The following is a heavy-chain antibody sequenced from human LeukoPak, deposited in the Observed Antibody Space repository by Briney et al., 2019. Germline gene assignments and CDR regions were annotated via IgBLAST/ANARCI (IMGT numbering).Heavy chain of an antibody. V-gene: IGHV1-18*01. Sequence: GESLKISCKGSGYSFTSYGISWVRQAPGQGLEWMGWISGYDGNTNYGKKFHGRVTLTIDTSTSTTYMELRSLTSDDTAVYYCARDQSPGLFDYWGRGTLVIVSS. J-gene: IGHJ4*02. CDR2: ISGYDGNT. CDR3: ARDQSPGLFDY. CDR1: GYSFTSYG.